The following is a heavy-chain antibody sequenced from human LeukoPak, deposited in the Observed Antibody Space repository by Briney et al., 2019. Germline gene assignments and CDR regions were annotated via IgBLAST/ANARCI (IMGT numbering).Heavy chain of an antibody. J-gene: IGHJ4*02. Sequence: ASVKVSCKTSGYTFTGYDINWVRQAAGQGFEWMGWMHPNSGDTGYAHNLQGRITITRDSSTATVFMELNSLRAEDTAVYYCAKHEEYQLLWGPGIDYWGQGTLVTVSS. CDR1: GYTFTGYD. D-gene: IGHD2-2*01. CDR3: AKHEEYQLLWGPGIDY. CDR2: MHPNSGDT. V-gene: IGHV1-8*01.